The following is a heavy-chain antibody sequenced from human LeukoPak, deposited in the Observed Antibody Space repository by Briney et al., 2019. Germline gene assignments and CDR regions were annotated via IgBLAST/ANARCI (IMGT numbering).Heavy chain of an antibody. CDR2: ISAYNGNT. J-gene: IGHJ4*02. CDR1: GYTFTSYG. V-gene: IGHV1-18*01. D-gene: IGHD2-2*01. Sequence: GGSVKVSCKASGYTFTSYGISWVRQAPGQGLEWMGWISAYNGNTNYAQKLQGRVTMTTDTSTSTAYMELRCLRSDDTAVYYCARCPEAAATYYFDYWGQGTLVTVSS. CDR3: ARCPEAAATYYFDY.